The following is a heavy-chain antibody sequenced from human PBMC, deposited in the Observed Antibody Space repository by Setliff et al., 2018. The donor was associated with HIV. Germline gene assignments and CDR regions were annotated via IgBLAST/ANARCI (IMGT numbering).Heavy chain of an antibody. V-gene: IGHV3-23*01. CDR1: GFTFSSYG. CDR2: ISGRDGRT. J-gene: IGHJ4*02. CDR3: VRGTLDF. Sequence: PGGSLRLSCAAFGFTFSSYGMSWVRQAPGKGLEWVSTISGRDGRTYYADSVKGRFTISRDNSKNTLYLEMTSLRAEDTAVYHCVRGTLDFWGQGNLVTVSS.